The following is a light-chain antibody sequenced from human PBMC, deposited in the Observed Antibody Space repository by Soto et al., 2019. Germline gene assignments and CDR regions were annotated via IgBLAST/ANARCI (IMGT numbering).Light chain of an antibody. J-gene: IGKJ1*01. CDR3: MQGTHWPPT. CDR2: KVS. V-gene: IGKV2-30*02. Sequence: DVVMTQSPRSLPVTLGQPASISCRSNQSLVHSDGIAYFSWFQQRPGRSPRRLIYKVSNRDSGVPARFSGSGSGTDFALKISRVEAEDVGVYYCMQGTHWPPTFGQGTKVDIK. CDR1: QSLVHSDGIAY.